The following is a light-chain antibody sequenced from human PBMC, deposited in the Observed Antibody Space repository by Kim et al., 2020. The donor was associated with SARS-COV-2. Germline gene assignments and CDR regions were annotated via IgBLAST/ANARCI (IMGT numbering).Light chain of an antibody. J-gene: IGKJ1*01. CDR2: KVS. V-gene: IGKV2-30*01. Sequence: PAYIPCRSSQSLVYSDGNTYLTWFLPRPGQSPRRLVYKVSSRDSGVPDILSGSGSGTDFTLNISSVEAEDVGIYYWMQGTHWPPTFGQGTNVDIK. CDR3: MQGTHWPPT. CDR1: QSLVYSDGNTY.